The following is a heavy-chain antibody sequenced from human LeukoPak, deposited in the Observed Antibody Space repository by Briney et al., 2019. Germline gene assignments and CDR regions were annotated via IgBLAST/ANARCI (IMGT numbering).Heavy chain of an antibody. CDR2: IYYSGST. J-gene: IGHJ4*02. D-gene: IGHD3-22*01. CDR3: ARLPEDSSGYQPFDY. CDR1: DGSISSYY. Sequence: SETLSLTCTVSDGSISSYYWSWIRQPPGKGLEWIGYIYYSGSTNYNPSLKSRVTISVDTSKNQFSLKLSSVTAADTAVYYCARLPEDSSGYQPFDYWGQGTLVTVSS. V-gene: IGHV4-59*08.